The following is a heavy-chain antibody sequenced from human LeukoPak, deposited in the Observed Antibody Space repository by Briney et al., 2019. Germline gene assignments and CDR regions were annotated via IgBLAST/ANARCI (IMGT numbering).Heavy chain of an antibody. D-gene: IGHD4-17*01. J-gene: IGHJ4*02. CDR2: INHSGST. CDR1: GGSFSGYY. CDR3: ARADYGVYDSDY. Sequence: SETLSLTCAVYGGSFSGYYWSWIRQPPGKGLEWIGEINHSGSTNYNPSLKSRVTISVDTSKNQFSLQLSSVTAADTAVYYCARADYGVYDSDYWGQGTLVTVSS. V-gene: IGHV4-34*01.